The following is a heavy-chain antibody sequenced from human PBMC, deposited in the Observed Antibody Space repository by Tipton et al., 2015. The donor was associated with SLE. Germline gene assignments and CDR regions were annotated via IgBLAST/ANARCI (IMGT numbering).Heavy chain of an antibody. CDR1: GFTFSSYA. CDR2: ISGSGGST. CDR3: ASLVGWELPRMDV. Sequence: SLRLSCAASGFTFSSYAMSWVRQAPGKGLEWVSAISGSGGSTYYADSVKGRFTISRDNSKDTLYLQMNSLRAEDTAVYYCASLVGWELPRMDVWGQGTTVTVSS. J-gene: IGHJ6*02. V-gene: IGHV3-23*01. D-gene: IGHD1-26*01.